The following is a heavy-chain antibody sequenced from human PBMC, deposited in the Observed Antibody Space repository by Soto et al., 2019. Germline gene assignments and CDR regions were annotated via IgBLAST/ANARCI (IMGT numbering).Heavy chain of an antibody. CDR2: IDGSGNT. CDR1: SESLSGYY. D-gene: IGHD1-26*01. Sequence: SETLSLTCAVNSESLSGYYWSWIRQSPGKGLEWIGEIDGSGNTNYSPSLRSRVAMSVDTSKNHFSLNLNSVSAADTAAYYCVGARGRLVGFDYRGQGTLVTVSS. V-gene: IGHV4-34*01. CDR3: VGARGRLVGFDY. J-gene: IGHJ4*02.